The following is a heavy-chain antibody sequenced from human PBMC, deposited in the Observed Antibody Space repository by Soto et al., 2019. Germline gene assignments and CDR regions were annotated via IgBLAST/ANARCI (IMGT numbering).Heavy chain of an antibody. CDR3: ARQGGIAAAGIG. CDR2: IYYSGST. D-gene: IGHD6-13*01. CDR1: GGSISSSSYY. J-gene: IGHJ4*02. V-gene: IGHV4-39*01. Sequence: QLQLQESGPGLVKPSETLSLTCTVSGGSISSSSYYWGWIRQPPGKGLEWIGSIYYSGSTYYNPSLKSRVTISVDTSKNQFSLKLSSVTAADTAVYYCARQGGIAAAGIGWGQGTLVTVSS.